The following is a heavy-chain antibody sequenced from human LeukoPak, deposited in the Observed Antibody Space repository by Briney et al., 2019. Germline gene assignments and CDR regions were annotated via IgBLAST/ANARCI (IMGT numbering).Heavy chain of an antibody. D-gene: IGHD3/OR15-3a*01. CDR2: IYTSGST. CDR3: ATTPVRTGRGNMPRVDY. J-gene: IGHJ4*02. V-gene: IGHV4-61*02. Sequence: SQTLSLTCTVSGGSISSGSYYWSWIRQPAGKGLEWIGRIYTSGSTNYNPSLKSRVTISVDTSKNQFSLKLSSVTAADTAVYYCATTPVRTGRGNMPRVDYWGQGTLVTVSS. CDR1: GGSISSGSYY.